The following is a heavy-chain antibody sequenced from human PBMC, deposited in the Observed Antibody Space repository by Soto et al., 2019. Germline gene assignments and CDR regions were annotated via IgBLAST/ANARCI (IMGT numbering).Heavy chain of an antibody. D-gene: IGHD2-8*01. V-gene: IGHV1-46*01. CDR3: ARRTNGYFGY. J-gene: IGHJ4*02. Sequence: ASVKVSCKASGYTFTSYYMHWVRQAPGQGLEWMGIINPSGGSTSYAQKFQGRVTMTRDTSTSTVYMELNSLRAEDTAVYYCARRTNGYFGYWGQGALVTVSS. CDR1: GYTFTSYY. CDR2: INPSGGST.